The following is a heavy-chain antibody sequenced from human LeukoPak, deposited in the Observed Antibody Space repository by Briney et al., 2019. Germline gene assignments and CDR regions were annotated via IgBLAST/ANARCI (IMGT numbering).Heavy chain of an antibody. Sequence: GGSLRLSCAVSGPIVSTNYMSWVRQAPGKGLEWISILYVNENRYYADSVKGRFIISRDTSKNTLYLQMNSLRAEDTAVYYCAKERRPDILTEYYYYYYGMDVWGQGTTVTVSS. J-gene: IGHJ6*02. V-gene: IGHV3-66*03. CDR2: LYVNENR. CDR3: AKERRPDILTEYYYYYYGMDV. CDR1: GPIVSTNY. D-gene: IGHD3-9*01.